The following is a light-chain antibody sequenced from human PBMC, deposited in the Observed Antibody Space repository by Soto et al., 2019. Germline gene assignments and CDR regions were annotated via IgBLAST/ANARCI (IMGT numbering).Light chain of an antibody. CDR1: QSVSSNF. CDR2: GAS. J-gene: IGKJ3*01. CDR3: QQYGTSPPGVT. V-gene: IGKV3-20*01. Sequence: DIVLTQSPGTLSLSPGERATLSCRASQSVSSNFLAWYQQKPGQAPRLLIYGASKRATGIPDRFSGSGSETDFALTTSGLEPEDFAVYYCQQYGTSPPGVTFGPGTKVDIK.